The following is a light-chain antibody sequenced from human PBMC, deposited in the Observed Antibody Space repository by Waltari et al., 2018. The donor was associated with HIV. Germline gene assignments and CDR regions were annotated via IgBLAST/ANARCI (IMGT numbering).Light chain of an antibody. CDR2: EVN. Sequence: SDLTQPPSVSGSPAPSVTIYCTGTSSDVSSYNLFSWYQQSPCTAPKLMFYEVNYRPAGGPERFSGSTSGNTAPLTITGLQAEDEAYYYCSSFTSSSTVVFGGGTKLTVL. J-gene: IGLJ3*02. V-gene: IGLV2-18*02. CDR3: SSFTSSSTVV. CDR1: SSDVSSYNL.